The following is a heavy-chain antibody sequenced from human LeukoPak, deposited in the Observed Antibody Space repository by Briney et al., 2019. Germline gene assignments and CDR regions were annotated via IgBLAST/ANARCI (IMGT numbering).Heavy chain of an antibody. D-gene: IGHD1-26*01. J-gene: IGHJ4*02. CDR3: ARAGATWSVDY. Sequence: SETLSLTCAVYGGSFSGYYWSWIRQPPGKGLEWIGEINHSGSTNYNPSLKSRVTISVDTSKNQFSLKLSSVTAADTAVYYCARAGATWSVDYWGQGTLVTVFS. CDR1: GGSFSGYY. CDR2: INHSGST. V-gene: IGHV4-34*01.